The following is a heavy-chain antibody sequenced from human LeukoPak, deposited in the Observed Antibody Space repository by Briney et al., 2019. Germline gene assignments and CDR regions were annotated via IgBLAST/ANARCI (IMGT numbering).Heavy chain of an antibody. CDR3: ARDRGYPLGAFDI. J-gene: IGHJ3*02. V-gene: IGHV4-59*01. CDR2: TYYSGST. CDR1: GGSISSYY. Sequence: PSETLSLTCTVSGGSISSYYWSWIRQPPGKGLEWIGYTYYSGSTNYNPSLKSRVTISVDTSKNQFSLKLSSVTAADTAVYYCARDRGYPLGAFDIWGQGTMVTVSS. D-gene: IGHD5-12*01.